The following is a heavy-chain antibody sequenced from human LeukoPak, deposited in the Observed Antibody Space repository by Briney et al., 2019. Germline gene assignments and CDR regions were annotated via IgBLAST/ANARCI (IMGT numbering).Heavy chain of an antibody. CDR1: GGSISSYY. CDR3: ARLKYYYGSGSDYYYGMDV. J-gene: IGHJ6*02. CDR2: IYYSGST. D-gene: IGHD3-10*01. Sequence: SETLSLTCTVSGGSISSYYWSWIRQPPGKGLEWIGYIYYSGSTNYKPSLKSRVTISVDTSKNQFSLKLSSVTAADTAVYYCARLKYYYGSGSDYYYGMDVWGQGTTVTVSS. V-gene: IGHV4-59*08.